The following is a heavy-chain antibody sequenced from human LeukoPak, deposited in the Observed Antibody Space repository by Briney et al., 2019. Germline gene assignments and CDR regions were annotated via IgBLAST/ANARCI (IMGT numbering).Heavy chain of an antibody. J-gene: IGHJ4*02. Sequence: SETLSLTCSVSGVSISAYYWSWIRQPAGKGLEWIGRIYPGESIYASENTNYNPSLKSRVSMSGDTSKNQVSLKLSSVTAADTAVYYCARGHDILTGYYQFDYWGQGTLVTVSS. CDR2: IYPGESIYASENT. CDR3: ARGHDILTGYYQFDY. V-gene: IGHV4-4*07. CDR1: GVSISAYY. D-gene: IGHD3-9*01.